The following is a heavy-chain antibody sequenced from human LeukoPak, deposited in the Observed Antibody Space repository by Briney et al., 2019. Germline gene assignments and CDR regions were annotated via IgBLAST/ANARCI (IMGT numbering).Heavy chain of an antibody. CDR1: GGSISGYH. CDR2: IYYSGSS. J-gene: IGHJ4*02. Sequence: SETLSLTCNVSGGSISGYHWSWIRQPPGKGLEWLGYIYYSGSSNYNPSLKSRVTISADTSKNQFSLKLSSVTAADTAVYYCVRDGTYFDYWGQGTLVTVSS. V-gene: IGHV4-59*01. CDR3: VRDGTYFDY.